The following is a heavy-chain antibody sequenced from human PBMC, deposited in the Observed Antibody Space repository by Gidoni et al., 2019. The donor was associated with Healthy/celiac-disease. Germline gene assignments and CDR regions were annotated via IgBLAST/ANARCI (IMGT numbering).Heavy chain of an antibody. D-gene: IGHD1-26*01. J-gene: IGHJ3*02. V-gene: IGHV3-9*01. CDR1: GFTFDDYA. Sequence: EVQLVESGGGLVQPGRSLRLSCSASGFTFDDYAMHWVGQAPGKGMEWVSGISWNSGSIGYADSVKGRFTISRDNAKNSLYLQMNSLRAEDTALYYCAKVPIVGATNAFDIWGQGTMVTVSS. CDR2: ISWNSGSI. CDR3: AKVPIVGATNAFDI.